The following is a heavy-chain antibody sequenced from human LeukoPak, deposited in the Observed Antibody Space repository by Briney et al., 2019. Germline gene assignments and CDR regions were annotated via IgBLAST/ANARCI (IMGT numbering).Heavy chain of an antibody. CDR3: ARGYAYYYYMDV. Sequence: ASVKVSCKASGYTFTSYGINWVRQATGQGLEWMGWMNPNSGNTGYAQKFQGRVTMTRNTSISTAYMELSSLRSEDTAVYYCARGYAYYYYMDVWGKGTTVTISS. V-gene: IGHV1-8*01. J-gene: IGHJ6*03. CDR2: MNPNSGNT. D-gene: IGHD2-2*01. CDR1: GYTFTSYG.